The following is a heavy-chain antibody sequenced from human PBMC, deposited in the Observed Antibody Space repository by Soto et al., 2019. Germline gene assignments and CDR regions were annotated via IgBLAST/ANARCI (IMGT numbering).Heavy chain of an antibody. CDR3: ASTLGPHSGSPFDY. V-gene: IGHV3-21*01. CDR2: ISSSSSYI. J-gene: IGHJ4*02. Sequence: EVQLVESGGGLVKPGGSLRLSCVASGFTFSSYSMNWVRQAPGKGLEWVSSISSSSSYIYYADSVKGRFTISRDNAKNSLYLQMNSLRAEDTAVYYCASTLGPHSGSPFDYWGQGTLVTVSS. D-gene: IGHD1-26*01. CDR1: GFTFSSYS.